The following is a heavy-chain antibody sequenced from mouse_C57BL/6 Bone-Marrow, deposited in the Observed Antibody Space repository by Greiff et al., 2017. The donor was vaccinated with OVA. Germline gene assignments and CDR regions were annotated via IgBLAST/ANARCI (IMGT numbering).Heavy chain of an antibody. CDR1: GFTFSDYY. CDR3: ARSIYDGYLFYFDY. Sequence: EVNVVESGGGLVQPGGSLKLSCAASGFTFSDYYMYWVRQTPEKRLEWVGYISNGGGSTYYQDTVKGRFTISRDNAKNTLYLQMSLLKSEDTAMYYCARSIYDGYLFYFDYWGKGPTLTVSS. J-gene: IGHJ2*01. CDR2: ISNGGGST. D-gene: IGHD2-3*01. V-gene: IGHV5-12*01.